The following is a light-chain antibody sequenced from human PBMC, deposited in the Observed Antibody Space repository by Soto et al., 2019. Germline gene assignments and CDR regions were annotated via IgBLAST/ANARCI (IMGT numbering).Light chain of an antibody. CDR2: GAS. CDR1: ESASSN. J-gene: IGKJ4*01. V-gene: IGKV3-15*01. CDR3: HQFQKWPLT. Sequence: EIVMTQSPATVSVSPGERATLSCRASESASSNLSWYQQKPAQTHRLLIYGASTRATGSPGRFSGSGSGTEMNIIISSLKYEDCAVYDCHQFQKWPLTFGGGTNVEIK.